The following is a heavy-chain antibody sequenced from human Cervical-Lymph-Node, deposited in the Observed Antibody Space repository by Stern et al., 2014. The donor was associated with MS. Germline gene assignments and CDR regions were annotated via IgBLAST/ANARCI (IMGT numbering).Heavy chain of an antibody. J-gene: IGHJ4*02. CDR3: ARDSDTSSFYFDY. CDR1: GFTFSTFG. CDR2: IWYDGSNK. D-gene: IGHD6-6*01. Sequence: VQLVQSGGGVVQPGRSLRLSCAASGFTFSTFGMHWVRQAPGKGLEWVAVIWYDGSNKYYADSVKGRFPISRDDSKNTLYLHMNSLRAEDTAVYYCARDSDTSSFYFDYWGQGTLVTVSS. V-gene: IGHV3-33*01.